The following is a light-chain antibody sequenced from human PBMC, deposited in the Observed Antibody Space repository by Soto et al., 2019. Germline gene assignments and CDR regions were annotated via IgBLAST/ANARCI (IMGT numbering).Light chain of an antibody. CDR3: QQSVSTPPLT. V-gene: IGKV1-39*01. CDR1: QNINKF. CDR2: GAT. Sequence: DIQLTQSPSSLSASVGDRVTITCRASQNINKFLNWYQHKPGKAPNLLIYGATSLPHGVPSRFSGSGSGTELTLTIRSLQPEDYATYYCQQSVSTPPLTFGGGTKVEIK. J-gene: IGKJ4*01.